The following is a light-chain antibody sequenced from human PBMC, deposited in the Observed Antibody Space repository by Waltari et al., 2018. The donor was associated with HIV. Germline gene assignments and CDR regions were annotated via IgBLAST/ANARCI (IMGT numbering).Light chain of an antibody. CDR2: ANS. CDR1: SSNIGAGYD. Sequence: QSVLTQPPSVSGAPGQRVTIPCTGSSSNIGAGYDLHWYQQLPGTAPKLLIYANSNRPSGVPDRFSGSKSGTSASLAITGLQAEDEADYYCQSYDSSLSGYVFGSGTKVTVL. CDR3: QSYDSSLSGYV. J-gene: IGLJ1*01. V-gene: IGLV1-40*01.